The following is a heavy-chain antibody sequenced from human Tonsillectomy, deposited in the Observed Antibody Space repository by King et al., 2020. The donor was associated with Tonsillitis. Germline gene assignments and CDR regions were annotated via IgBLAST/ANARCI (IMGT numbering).Heavy chain of an antibody. J-gene: IGHJ4*02. CDR3: ARDYGDYAYDY. D-gene: IGHD4-17*01. V-gene: IGHV3-30*04. CDR1: GFTFSSFS. CDR2: ISSDENNK. Sequence: VQLVQSGGGVVQPGRSLRLSCAASGFTFSSFSMHWVRQAPGKGLEWVAVISSDENNKYYTDSVKGRFTISRDNSKNTLYLQMNSLGAEDTAVYYCARDYGDYAYDYWGQGTLVTVSS.